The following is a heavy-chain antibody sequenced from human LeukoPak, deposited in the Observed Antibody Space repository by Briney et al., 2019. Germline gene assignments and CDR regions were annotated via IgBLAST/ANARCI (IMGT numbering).Heavy chain of an antibody. CDR1: GGSISSGSYY. V-gene: IGHV4-61*02. D-gene: IGHD3-10*01. Sequence: SETLSLTCTVSGGSISSGSYYWSWIRQPAGKGLEWIGRIYTSGSTNYNPSLKSRVTISVDTSKNQFSLKLSSVTAADTAVYYCAREASMVRGVITNRAYYYYYYMDIWGKGTTVTISS. J-gene: IGHJ6*03. CDR3: AREASMVRGVITNRAYYYYYYMDI. CDR2: IYTSGST.